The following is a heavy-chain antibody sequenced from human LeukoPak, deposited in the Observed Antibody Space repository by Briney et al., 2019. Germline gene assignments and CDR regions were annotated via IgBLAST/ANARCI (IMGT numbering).Heavy chain of an antibody. V-gene: IGHV1-18*01. Sequence: ASVKVSCKASGYTFTSYGINWVRQAPGQGLEWMGRISAYNGNTNFAQKLQGRVTMTTDTSTSTAHMEVRSLRSDDTAVYYCAREGSNSGWYYFDYWGQGTLVTVSS. CDR1: GYTFTSYG. J-gene: IGHJ4*02. CDR2: ISAYNGNT. CDR3: AREGSNSGWYYFDY. D-gene: IGHD6-19*01.